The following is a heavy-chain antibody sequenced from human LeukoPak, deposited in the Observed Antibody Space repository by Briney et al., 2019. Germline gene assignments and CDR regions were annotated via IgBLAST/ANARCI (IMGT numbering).Heavy chain of an antibody. D-gene: IGHD1-26*01. CDR3: ARLRKFGTYYVYFDY. CDR2: IYNTVT. Sequence: SDTLSLTCTVSGASITSSDYYWGWIRQPPGNGLEWIGNIYNTVTYYNPSLKSRVTISADTSKDQFFLKLSSVTAADTAVYFCARLRKFGTYYVYFDYWGEGTLVSVSS. V-gene: IGHV4-39*01. J-gene: IGHJ4*02. CDR1: GASITSSDYY.